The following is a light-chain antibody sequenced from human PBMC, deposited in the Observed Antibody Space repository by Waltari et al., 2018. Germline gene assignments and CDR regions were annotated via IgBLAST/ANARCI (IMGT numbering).Light chain of an antibody. J-gene: IGKJ5*01. CDR2: EAS. Sequence: EIVLTQSPATLSLSPGERATLPCRASQSVSSYLAWYHQKPGQAPRRLIYEASNRATGIPARFSGSGSGTDFTLTISSLEPEDFAVYYCQQRSNWSITFGQGTRLEIK. CDR1: QSVSSY. CDR3: QQRSNWSIT. V-gene: IGKV3-11*01.